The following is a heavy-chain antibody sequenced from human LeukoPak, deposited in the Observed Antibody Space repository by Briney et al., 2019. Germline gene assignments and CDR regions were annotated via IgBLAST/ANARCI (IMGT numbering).Heavy chain of an antibody. CDR2: IYYSGNT. D-gene: IGHD3-10*01. CDR3: ARLKEGIDY. CDR1: GGSISGSSYS. V-gene: IGHV4-39*01. J-gene: IGHJ4*02. Sequence: SEALSLTCAVSGGSISGSSYSWGWIRQPPGKGLEWIGSIYYSGNTYYNPSLKSRVTISADTSKNQFSLKLSSVTAADTAVYYCARLKEGIDYWGQGTLVTVSS.